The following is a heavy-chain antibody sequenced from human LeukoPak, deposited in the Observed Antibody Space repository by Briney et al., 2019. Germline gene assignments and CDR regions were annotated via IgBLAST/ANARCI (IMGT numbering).Heavy chain of an antibody. D-gene: IGHD4-17*01. CDR1: GGSISTYY. J-gene: IGHJ6*02. V-gene: IGHV4-59*01. CDR2: IYYTGTT. CDR3: AREDPQTTVPEGMDV. Sequence: SETLSLTCSVSGGSISTYYWSWIRQLPGKGLEWIGYIYYTGTTNYNPSLRSRVTISVDTSRNQFSLRLSSVAAADTAVYYCAREDPQTTVPEGMDVWGHGTTVIVSS.